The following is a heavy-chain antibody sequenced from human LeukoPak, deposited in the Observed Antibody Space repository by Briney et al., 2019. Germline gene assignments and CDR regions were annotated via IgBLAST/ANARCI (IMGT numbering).Heavy chain of an antibody. V-gene: IGHV3-23*01. Sequence: PGGSLRLSCAASGFTFSSYAMSWVRQAPGKGLEWVSAISGSGGSTYYADPVKGRFTISRDNSKNTLYLQMNSLRAEDTAVHYCAKRMVRGVIITSYYGMDVWGQGTTVTVSS. CDR2: ISGSGGST. CDR1: GFTFSSYA. D-gene: IGHD3-10*01. CDR3: AKRMVRGVIITSYYGMDV. J-gene: IGHJ6*02.